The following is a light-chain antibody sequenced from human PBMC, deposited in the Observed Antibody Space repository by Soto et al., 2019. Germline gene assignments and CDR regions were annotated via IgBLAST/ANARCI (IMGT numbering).Light chain of an antibody. Sequence: EIVLTQSPGTLSLSPGERATLSCRASQSVTGSYLAWYQQKPGQAPRLLIYDVFIRATGIPDRFSCSGSGTDFTLTISRLEPEDFAVYYCQHYGSSRWTFGQGTKVEIK. CDR2: DVF. V-gene: IGKV3-20*01. J-gene: IGKJ1*01. CDR3: QHYGSSRWT. CDR1: QSVTGSY.